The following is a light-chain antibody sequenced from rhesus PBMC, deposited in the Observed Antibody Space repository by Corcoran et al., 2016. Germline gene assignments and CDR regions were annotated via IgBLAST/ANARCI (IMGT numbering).Light chain of an antibody. V-gene: IGKV1-22*01. J-gene: IGKJ1*01. Sequence: DIQMTQSPSSLSASVGDTVTITCRARQSISRWLAWYQQKPGKAPNLLIYKASSLQRGGPSRFSGMGSGTDFTRTISSLQPEDFATYYCLQYSSSPRTFGQGTKVEIK. CDR2: KAS. CDR3: LQYSSSPRT. CDR1: QSISRW.